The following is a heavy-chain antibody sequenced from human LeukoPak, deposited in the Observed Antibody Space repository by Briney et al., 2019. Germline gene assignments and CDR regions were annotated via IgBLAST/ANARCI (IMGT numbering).Heavy chain of an antibody. D-gene: IGHD2-2*01. Sequence: GGSLRLSFAASGFTFDDYGMSWVRQAPGKGLEWVSGINWNGGSTGYADSVKGLSTISRDNAKNSLYLQMNSLRAEDTALYYCARAGIIVVPAAMRGYYYYMDVWGKGTTVTVSS. CDR1: GFTFDDYG. CDR3: ARAGIIVVPAAMRGYYYYMDV. V-gene: IGHV3-20*03. CDR2: INWNGGST. J-gene: IGHJ6*03.